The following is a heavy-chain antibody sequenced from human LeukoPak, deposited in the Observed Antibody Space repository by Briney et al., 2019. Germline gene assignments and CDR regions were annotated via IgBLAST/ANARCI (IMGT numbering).Heavy chain of an antibody. Sequence: SETLPLTCAVYGGSFSGYYWSWIRQPPGKGLEWIGEINHRGSTNYNPSLKSRVTISVDTSKNQFSLKLSSVTAADTAVYYCARVVIAAAGTGWFDPWGQGTLVTVSS. V-gene: IGHV4-34*01. CDR3: ARVVIAAAGTGWFDP. D-gene: IGHD6-13*01. CDR1: GGSFSGYY. J-gene: IGHJ5*02. CDR2: INHRGST.